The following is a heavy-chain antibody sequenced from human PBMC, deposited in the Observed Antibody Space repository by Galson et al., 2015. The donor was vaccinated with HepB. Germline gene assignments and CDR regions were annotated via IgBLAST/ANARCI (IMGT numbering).Heavy chain of an antibody. D-gene: IGHD5-12*01. CDR2: IIPIFGTA. CDR3: ASRGGRYSGYVYYFDY. J-gene: IGHJ4*02. CDR1: GGTFSSYA. Sequence: SVKVSCKASGGTFSSYAISWVRQAPGQGLEWMGGIIPIFGTANYAQKFQGRVTITADESTSTAYMELSSLRSEDAAVYYCASRGGRYSGYVYYFDYWGQGTLVTVSS. V-gene: IGHV1-69*13.